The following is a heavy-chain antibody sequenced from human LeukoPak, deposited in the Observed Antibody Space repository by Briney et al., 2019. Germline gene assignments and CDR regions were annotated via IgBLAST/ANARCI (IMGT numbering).Heavy chain of an antibody. CDR1: GFTFSRFW. V-gene: IGHV3-74*01. D-gene: IGHD2-2*01. CDR3: AREDAVPAAIDY. CDR2: IKSDGSST. J-gene: IGHJ4*02. Sequence: PGGSLRLSCAASGFTFSRFWMHWVRQAPGKGLVWVSRIKSDGSSTNYADSVKGRFTISRDNAKNTLYLQMNSLRAEDTAVYYCAREDAVPAAIDYWGQGTLVTVSS.